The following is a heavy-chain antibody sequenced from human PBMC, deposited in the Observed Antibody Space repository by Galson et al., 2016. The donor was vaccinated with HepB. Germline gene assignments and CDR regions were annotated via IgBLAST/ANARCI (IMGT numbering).Heavy chain of an antibody. CDR3: ARAREEMAADGFDP. D-gene: IGHD6-13*01. Sequence: SVKVSCKASGGSFNNYTINWVRQAPGQGLEWMGRIIPIFAIRNHAQKFQDRVTITADKSTSTAYMELSSLRSEDTAVYYCARAREEMAADGFDPWGQGTLITVSS. V-gene: IGHV1-69*02. CDR1: GGSFNNYT. J-gene: IGHJ5*02. CDR2: IIPIFAIR.